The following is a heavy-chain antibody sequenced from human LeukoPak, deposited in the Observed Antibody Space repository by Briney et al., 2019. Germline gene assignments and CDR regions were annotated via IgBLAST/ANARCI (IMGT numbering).Heavy chain of an antibody. CDR3: ARHLAESGSYLMAYYFDY. CDR2: INHSGST. D-gene: IGHD1-26*01. V-gene: IGHV4-34*01. Sequence: SETLSLTCAVYGGSFSGYYWSWIRQPPGKGLEWIGEINHSGSTNYNPSLKSRVTISVDTSKKQFSLKLSSVTAADTAVYYCARHLAESGSYLMAYYFDYWGQGTLVTVSS. CDR1: GGSFSGYY. J-gene: IGHJ4*02.